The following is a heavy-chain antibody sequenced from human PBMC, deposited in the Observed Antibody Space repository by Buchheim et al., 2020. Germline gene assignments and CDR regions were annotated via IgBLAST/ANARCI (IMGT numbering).Heavy chain of an antibody. CDR2: IDWDDDK. D-gene: IGHD6-19*01. Sequence: QVTLKETGPALVNPTQTLTLTCTFSGFSLSLNGMRVSWIRQPPGKALEFLARIDWDDDKFYSTSLRTRLTISRDTSKNQVALTMTNMDPVDTGTYYCARITAVGGPDYWGQGAL. J-gene: IGHJ4*02. V-gene: IGHV2-70*04. CDR1: GFSLSLNGMR. CDR3: ARITAVGGPDY.